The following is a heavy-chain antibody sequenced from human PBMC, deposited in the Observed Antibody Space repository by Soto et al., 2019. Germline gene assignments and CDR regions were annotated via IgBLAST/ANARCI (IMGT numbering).Heavy chain of an antibody. CDR1: GFTFSSYA. V-gene: IGHV3-23*01. CDR2: ISGSGGGT. CDR3: AKSAKHWNSERKDY. Sequence: PGGSLRLSCAASGFTFSSYAMSWVRQAPGKGLEWVSAISGSGGGTYYADSVKGRFTISRDNSKNTLYLKMNSLRAEDTAVYYCAKSAKHWNSERKDYWGQGTLVTVSS. D-gene: IGHD1-7*01. J-gene: IGHJ4*02.